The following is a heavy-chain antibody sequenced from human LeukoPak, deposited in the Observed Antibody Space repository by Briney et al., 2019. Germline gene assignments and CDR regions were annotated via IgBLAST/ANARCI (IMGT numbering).Heavy chain of an antibody. CDR3: ARDGDIVVVPAAISDNWFDP. CDR2: ISAYNGNT. Sequence: ASVKVSCKASGGTFSSYAISWVRQAPGQGLEWMGWISAYNGNTNHAQKLQGRVTMTTDTSTSTAYMELRSLRSDDTAVYYCARDGDIVVVPAAISDNWFDPWGQGTLVTVSS. V-gene: IGHV1-18*01. J-gene: IGHJ5*02. D-gene: IGHD2-2*02. CDR1: GGTFSSYA.